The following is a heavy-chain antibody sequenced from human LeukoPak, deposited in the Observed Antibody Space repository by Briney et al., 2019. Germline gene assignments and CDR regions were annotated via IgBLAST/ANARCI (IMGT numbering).Heavy chain of an antibody. CDR3: ARGVYIAAVQYGY. CDR2: IYYSGAT. Sequence: SETLSLTCTVSGGSISNYYWSWIRQPPRKGLEWVGDIYYSGATNYNPSLKSRVTISVDTSKNQFSLKLNSVTAADTAVYYCARGVYIAAVQYGYWGQGTLVTVSS. J-gene: IGHJ4*02. V-gene: IGHV4-59*01. D-gene: IGHD6-13*01. CDR1: GGSISNYY.